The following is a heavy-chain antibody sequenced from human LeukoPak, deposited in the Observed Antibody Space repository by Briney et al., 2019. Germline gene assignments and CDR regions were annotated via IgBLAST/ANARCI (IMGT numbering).Heavy chain of an antibody. CDR2: IRGSGGTT. Sequence: AGGSLRLSCAASGFIFSGCAMSWVRQAPGKGLEWASAIRGSGGTTYYADSVKGRFTISRDNSKDTLYLQMNSLRAEDTAVYYCAKGLYDWLSDTDYWGQGTLVTVSS. V-gene: IGHV3-23*01. J-gene: IGHJ4*02. CDR3: AKGLYDWLSDTDY. CDR1: GFIFSGCA. D-gene: IGHD3-9*01.